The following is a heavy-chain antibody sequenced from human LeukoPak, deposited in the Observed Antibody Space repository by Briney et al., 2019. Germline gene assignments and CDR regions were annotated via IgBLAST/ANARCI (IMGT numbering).Heavy chain of an antibody. CDR1: GFTFISYA. CDR2: INGGGGST. CDR3: AKGSEYLWGSLESNYFYYMDV. D-gene: IGHD3-16*01. J-gene: IGHJ6*03. V-gene: IGHV3-23*01. Sequence: GGSLRLSCAASGFTFISYAMSWVRQAPGKGLEWVSVINGGGGSTYYADSVKGRFTISRDYPKNTVYLQMNSLRAEDTALYYCAKGSEYLWGSLESNYFYYMDVWGIGTTVTVSS.